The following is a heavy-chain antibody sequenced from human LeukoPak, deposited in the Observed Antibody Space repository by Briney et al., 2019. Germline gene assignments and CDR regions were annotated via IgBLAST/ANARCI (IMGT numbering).Heavy chain of an antibody. CDR3: ARGSRPLVAATPLDY. CDR1: GGSISSYY. Sequence: PSETLSLTCTVSGGSISSYYWSWIRQPPGKGLEWIGYIYYSGSTNYNPSLKSRVTISVDTSKNQFSLKLSSVTAADTAVYYCARGSRPLVAATPLDYWGQGTLVTVSS. CDR2: IYYSGST. J-gene: IGHJ4*02. D-gene: IGHD2-15*01. V-gene: IGHV4-59*01.